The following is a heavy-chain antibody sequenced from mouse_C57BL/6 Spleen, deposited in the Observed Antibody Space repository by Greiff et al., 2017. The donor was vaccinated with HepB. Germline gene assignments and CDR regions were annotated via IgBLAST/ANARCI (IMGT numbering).Heavy chain of an antibody. V-gene: IGHV1-64*01. D-gene: IGHD2-4*01. J-gene: IGHJ4*01. CDR2: IHPNSGST. CDR3: ARSMGIYYDYDEGAMDY. Sequence: VQLQQPGAELVKPGASVKLSCKASGYTFTSYWMHWVKQRPGQGLEWIGMIHPNSGSTNYNEKFKSKATLTVDKSSSTAYMQLSSLISEDSAVYYCARSMGIYYDYDEGAMDYWGQGTSVTVSS. CDR1: GYTFTSYW.